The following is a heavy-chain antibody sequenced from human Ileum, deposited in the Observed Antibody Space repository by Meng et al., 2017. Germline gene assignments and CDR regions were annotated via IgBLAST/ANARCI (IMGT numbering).Heavy chain of an antibody. CDR1: GGSISIGDYY. Sequence: QVQLQESGPGLLKSSQTLSLTRTVSGGSISIGDYYWSWVRQPPGKGLEWIGYIYYSGSTYYNPSLKSRAIMSVDTSKNHFSLKLSSVTAADTAVYYCARDRGGSYYFDYWGQGTLVTVS. V-gene: IGHV4-30-4*01. CDR2: IYYSGST. D-gene: IGHD2-15*01. J-gene: IGHJ4*02. CDR3: ARDRGGSYYFDY.